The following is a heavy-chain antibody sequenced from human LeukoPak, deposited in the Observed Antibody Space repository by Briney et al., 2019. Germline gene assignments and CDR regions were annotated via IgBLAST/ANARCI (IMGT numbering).Heavy chain of an antibody. V-gene: IGHV1-69*06. CDR1: GYTFTGYY. CDR2: IIPIFGTA. CDR3: ASRRQPDNWFDP. Sequence: SVKVSCKASGYTFTGYYIHWVRQAPGQGLEWMGGIIPIFGTANYAQKFQGRVTIIADKSTSTAYMELSSLRSEDTAVYYCASRRQPDNWFDPWGQGTLVTVSS. J-gene: IGHJ5*02. D-gene: IGHD6-13*01.